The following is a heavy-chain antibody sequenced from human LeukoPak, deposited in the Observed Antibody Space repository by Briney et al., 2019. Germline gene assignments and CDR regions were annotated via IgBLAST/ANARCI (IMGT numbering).Heavy chain of an antibody. J-gene: IGHJ3*02. CDR2: INTDGSGT. CDR3: ASFTNSAAFDI. CDR1: GFTFRSSW. Sequence: TGGSLRLSCAASGFTFRSSWMHWVRQAPGKGLVWVSRINTDGSGTIYADSVKGRFTISRDNAKNTLYLQMNSLRVEDTAVYYCASFTNSAAFDIWGQGIMVTVSS. D-gene: IGHD4-23*01. V-gene: IGHV3-74*01.